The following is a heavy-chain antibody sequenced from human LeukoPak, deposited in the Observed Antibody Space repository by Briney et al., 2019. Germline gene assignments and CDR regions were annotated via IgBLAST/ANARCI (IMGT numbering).Heavy chain of an antibody. CDR2: ISGDGGGT. J-gene: IGHJ4*02. CDR1: GFTFDDYA. Sequence: GGSLGLSCAASGFTFDDYAMHWVRQAPVKGLYLGSLISGDGGGTYYADSGKGRFTISRDNSKNSLYLQMNSLRTEDTALYYCAKDTVVAATLPDYWGQGTLVTVSS. D-gene: IGHD2-15*01. V-gene: IGHV3-43*02. CDR3: AKDTVVAATLPDY.